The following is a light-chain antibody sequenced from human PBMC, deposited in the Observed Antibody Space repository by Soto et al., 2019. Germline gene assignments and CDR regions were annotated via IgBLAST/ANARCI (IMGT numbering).Light chain of an antibody. CDR1: TSNIGSYY. V-gene: IGLV1-51*01. Sequence: QAVVTQPPSVSAAPGQKVTISCSGSTSNIGSYYISWYQHLPGTAPKLLIDDNNERPSGIPDRFSASKSGTSGTLGITGLQTGDEADYYCGTWDSSLSVVVFGGGTKLTVL. CDR3: GTWDSSLSVVV. CDR2: DNN. J-gene: IGLJ2*01.